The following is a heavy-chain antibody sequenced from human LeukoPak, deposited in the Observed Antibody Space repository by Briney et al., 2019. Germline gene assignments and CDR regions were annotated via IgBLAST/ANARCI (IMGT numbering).Heavy chain of an antibody. D-gene: IGHD3-16*02. V-gene: IGHV3-7*01. J-gene: IGHJ4*02. CDR2: IKQDGSEK. CDR3: ARDAYVWGSYRHASDY. Sequence: GGSLRLSCAASGFTFSSYWMSWVRQAPGKGLEWVANIKQDGSEKYYVDSVKGRFTIPRDNAKNSLYLQMNSLRAEDTAVYYCARDAYVWGSYRHASDYWGQGTLVTVSS. CDR1: GFTFSSYW.